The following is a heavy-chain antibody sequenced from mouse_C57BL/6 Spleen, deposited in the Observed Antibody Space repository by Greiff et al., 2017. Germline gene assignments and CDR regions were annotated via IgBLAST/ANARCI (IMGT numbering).Heavy chain of an antibody. CDR3: ARGDYGSSYVWYFDV. Sequence: QVQLQQSGAELMKPGASVKLSCKATGYTFTGYWIEWVKQRPGHGLEWIGEILPGSGRTNYNEKFKGKATFTAATSSNTAYMQLSSLTTEDSAIYYCARGDYGSSYVWYFDVWGTGTTVTVSS. D-gene: IGHD1-1*01. CDR2: ILPGSGRT. J-gene: IGHJ1*03. CDR1: GYTFTGYW. V-gene: IGHV1-9*01.